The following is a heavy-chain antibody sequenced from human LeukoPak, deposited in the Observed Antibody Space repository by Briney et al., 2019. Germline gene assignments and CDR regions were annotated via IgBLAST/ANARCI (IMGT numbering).Heavy chain of an antibody. V-gene: IGHV3-48*04. CDR1: GFTFSTYR. Sequence: GGSLRLSCAAPGFTFSTYRMNWVRQAPGKGLEWVSYISSSGGTIYYADSVKGRFTISRDNAKNSLYLQMNSLRAEDTAVYYCAREHVGGDFCDYWGQGTLVTVSS. J-gene: IGHJ4*02. CDR3: AREHVGGDFCDY. CDR2: ISSSGGTI. D-gene: IGHD3-16*01.